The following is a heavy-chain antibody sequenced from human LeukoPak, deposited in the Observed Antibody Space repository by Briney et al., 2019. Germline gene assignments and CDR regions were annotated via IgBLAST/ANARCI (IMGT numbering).Heavy chain of an antibody. D-gene: IGHD3-22*01. CDR2: IIPILGIA. CDR3: ARDSKESTDYYDSSGYYY. CDR1: GGTFSSYA. V-gene: IGHV1-69*04. J-gene: IGHJ4*02. Sequence: GASVKVSCNASGGTFSSYAISWVRQAPGQGLEWMGRIIPILGIANYAQKFQGRVTITADKSTSTAYMELSSLRSEDTAVYYCARDSKESTDYYDSSGYYYWGQGTLVTVSS.